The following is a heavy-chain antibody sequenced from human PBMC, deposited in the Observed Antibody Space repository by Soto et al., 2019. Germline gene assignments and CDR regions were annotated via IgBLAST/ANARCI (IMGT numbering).Heavy chain of an antibody. CDR2: IDPSDSYT. D-gene: IGHD6-19*01. V-gene: IGHV5-10-1*01. CDR1: GYSFTSYW. Sequence: GESLKISCKGSGYSFTSYWISWVRQMPGKGLEWMGRIDPSDSYTNYSPSFQGHVTISADKSISTAYLQWSSLKASDTAMYYCARSYSSGWYHYYGMDVWGQGTTVTVSS. CDR3: ARSYSSGWYHYYGMDV. J-gene: IGHJ6*02.